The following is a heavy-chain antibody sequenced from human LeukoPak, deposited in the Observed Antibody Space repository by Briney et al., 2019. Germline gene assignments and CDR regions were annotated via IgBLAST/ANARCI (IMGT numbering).Heavy chain of an antibody. D-gene: IGHD3-22*01. CDR3: ATYYYDSSGYSLGHP. CDR2: IYYSGST. Sequence: PSETLSLTCTVSGGSISSSSYYWGWIRQPPGKGLEWIGSIYYSGSTYYNPSLKSRVTISVDTSKNQFSLKLSSVTAADTAVYYCATYYYDSSGYSLGHPWGQGTLVTVSS. CDR1: GGSISSSSYY. J-gene: IGHJ5*02. V-gene: IGHV4-39*07.